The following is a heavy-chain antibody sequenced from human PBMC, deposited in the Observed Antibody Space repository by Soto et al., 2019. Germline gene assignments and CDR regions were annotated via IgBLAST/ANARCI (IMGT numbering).Heavy chain of an antibody. CDR1: GGSITSSSYY. D-gene: IGHD3-3*01. Sequence: ASETLSLTCPVSGGSITSSSYYWGWLRQPPGKGLEWIGSIYHSGSTYYNPSLKSRVTISVDTSKNQFSLKLSSVTAADTAVYYCARHQGGRFPVAFDIWGQGTMVT. J-gene: IGHJ3*02. V-gene: IGHV4-39*01. CDR3: ARHQGGRFPVAFDI. CDR2: IYHSGST.